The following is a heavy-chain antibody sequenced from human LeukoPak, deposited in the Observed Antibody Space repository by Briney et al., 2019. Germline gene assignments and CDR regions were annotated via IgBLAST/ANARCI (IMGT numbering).Heavy chain of an antibody. V-gene: IGHV6-1*01. CDR1: GDSVSSNSVT. J-gene: IGHJ5*02. CDR2: TCYRSTWYN. Sequence: SQTLSLTCAISGDSVSSNSVTWNWIRQSPSRGLEWLGRTCYRSTWYNDYAVSVRGRITVNPDTSKNQFSLHLNSVTPEDTAVYYCARRLTQYDCFDPWGQGILVTVSS. CDR3: ARRLTQYDCFDP. D-gene: IGHD2-2*01.